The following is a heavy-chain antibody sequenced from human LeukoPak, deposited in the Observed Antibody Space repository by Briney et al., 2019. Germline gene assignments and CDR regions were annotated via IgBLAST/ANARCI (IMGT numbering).Heavy chain of an antibody. D-gene: IGHD5-18*01. V-gene: IGHV3-30*03. J-gene: IGHJ3*02. Sequence: GGSLRLSCAASGFTFSSYGMHWVRQAPGKGLEWVAVISYDGSNKYYADSVKGRFTISRDNAKNLLYVQMNSLRAEDTAVYYCARDRGYSTFDIWGQGTMVTVSS. CDR2: ISYDGSNK. CDR1: GFTFSSYG. CDR3: ARDRGYSTFDI.